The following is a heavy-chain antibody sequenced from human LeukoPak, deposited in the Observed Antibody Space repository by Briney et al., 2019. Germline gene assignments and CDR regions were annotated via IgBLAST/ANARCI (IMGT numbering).Heavy chain of an antibody. CDR1: GFTFSSYA. CDR2: ISGSGGST. V-gene: IGHV3-23*01. CDR3: AKRGIAAADHDYYYYMDV. Sequence: QSGGSLRLSCAASGFTFSSYAMSWVRQAPGKGLEWVSAISGSGGSTYYADSVKGRFTISRDNSKNTLYLQMNSLRAEDTAVYYCAKRGIAAADHDYYYYMDVWGKGTTVTVSS. J-gene: IGHJ6*03. D-gene: IGHD6-13*01.